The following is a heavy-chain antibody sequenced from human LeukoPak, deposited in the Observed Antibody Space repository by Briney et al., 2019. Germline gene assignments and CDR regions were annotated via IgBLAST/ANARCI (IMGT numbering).Heavy chain of an antibody. CDR2: ITSGTTYI. V-gene: IGHV3-21*01. CDR3: ARTDRQYSGGTEDY. J-gene: IGHJ4*02. D-gene: IGHD5-12*01. CDR1: GFTFSDYN. Sequence: GGSLRLSCAASGFTFSDYNMNWVRQSPEKGLEWVSSITSGTTYIYYADSVRGRFTLSRDNAKNSLYLQMNSLRAEDTAVYYCARTDRQYSGGTEDYWGQGTLVTVSS.